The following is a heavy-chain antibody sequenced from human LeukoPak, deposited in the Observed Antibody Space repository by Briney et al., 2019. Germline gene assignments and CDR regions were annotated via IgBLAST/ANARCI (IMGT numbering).Heavy chain of an antibody. D-gene: IGHD6-19*01. CDR1: GGSNSSSNW. CDR2: IYHSGST. J-gene: IGHJ4*02. Sequence: SETLSLTCAVSGGSNSSSNWWSWVRQPPGKGLEWIGEIYHSGSTNYNPSLKSRVTISVDKSKNQFSLKLSSVTAADTAVYYCARRLIENIAVAGDYWGQGTLVTVSS. CDR3: ARRLIENIAVAGDY. V-gene: IGHV4-4*02.